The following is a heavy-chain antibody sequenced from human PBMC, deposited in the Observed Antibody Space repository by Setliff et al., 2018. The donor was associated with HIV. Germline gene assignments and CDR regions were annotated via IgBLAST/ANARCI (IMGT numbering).Heavy chain of an antibody. CDR3: ARHDGTYCGGDCYLLGYFDL. CDR2: IYLSGSI. V-gene: IGHV4-38-2*01. J-gene: IGHJ2*01. Sequence: SETLSLTCAVSAYSINSGYYWGWIRQPPGKGLEWIGSIYLSGSIYYNPSLKSRVTISVDTSKNQFSLKLSSVTAADTAVYYCARHDGTYCGGDCYLLGYFDLWGRGTLVTVSS. D-gene: IGHD2-21*02. CDR1: AYSINSGYY.